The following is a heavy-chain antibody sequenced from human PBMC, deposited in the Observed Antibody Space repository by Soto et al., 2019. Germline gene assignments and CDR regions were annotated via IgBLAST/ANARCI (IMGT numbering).Heavy chain of an antibody. CDR2: IYYSGST. V-gene: IGHV4-39*01. CDR3: ASPYCGGDCPRSYYYGMDV. D-gene: IGHD2-21*02. J-gene: IGHJ6*02. Sequence: SETMSLACTVWGGSICRSSSYWGWIRQPPGKGLEWIGSIYYSGSTYYNPSLKSRVTISVDTSKNQFSLKLSSVTAADTAVYYCASPYCGGDCPRSYYYGMDVWGQGTTVTVSS. CDR1: GGSICRSSSY.